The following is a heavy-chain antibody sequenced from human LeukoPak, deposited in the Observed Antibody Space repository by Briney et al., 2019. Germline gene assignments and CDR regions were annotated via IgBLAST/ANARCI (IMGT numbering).Heavy chain of an antibody. V-gene: IGHV1-8*03. CDR1: GYTFTSYD. CDR2: MNPSSGNT. J-gene: IGHJ5*02. D-gene: IGHD1-1*01. Sequence: ASVKVSCKASGYTFTSYDINWVRQATGQGLEWMGWMNPSSGNTGYAQKFQGRVTITRNTSISTAYMELSSLRPEDTAVYYCARGTPKRNWFDPWGQGTLVTVSS. CDR3: ARGTPKRNWFDP.